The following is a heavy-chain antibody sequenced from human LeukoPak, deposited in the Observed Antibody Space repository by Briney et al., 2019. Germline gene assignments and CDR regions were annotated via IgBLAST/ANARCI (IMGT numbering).Heavy chain of an antibody. CDR2: ISYDGSNK. V-gene: IGHV3-30*18. D-gene: IGHD2-21*02. CDR1: GFTFSSYG. J-gene: IGHJ4*02. CDR3: AKDPTSGYCGGDCYSEAYFDY. Sequence: GRSLRLSCAASGFTFSSYGMHWVRQAPGKGLEWVAVISYDGSNKYYADSVKGRFTISRDNSKNTLYLQMNSLRAEDTAVYYCAKDPTSGYCGGDCYSEAYFDYWGQGTLVTVSS.